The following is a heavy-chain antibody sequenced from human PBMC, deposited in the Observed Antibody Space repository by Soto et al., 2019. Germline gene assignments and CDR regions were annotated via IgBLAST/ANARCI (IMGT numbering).Heavy chain of an antibody. D-gene: IGHD3-10*01. V-gene: IGHV1-3*01. CDR1: GYTFTSYA. CDR2: INAGNGNT. J-gene: IGHJ6*03. CDR3: ARDRNYYGSESYSHLYMDV. Sequence: GASVKVSCKASGYTFTSYAMHWVRQAPGQRLEWMGWINAGNGNTKYSQKFQGRVTITRDTSASTAYMELSSLRSEDTAVYYCARDRNYYGSESYSHLYMDVWGKGTTVTVSS.